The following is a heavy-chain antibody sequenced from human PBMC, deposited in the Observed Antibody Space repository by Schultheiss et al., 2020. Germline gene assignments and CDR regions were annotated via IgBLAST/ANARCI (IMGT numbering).Heavy chain of an antibody. CDR2: INHSGST. J-gene: IGHJ4*02. V-gene: IGHV4-34*01. CDR1: GGSFSGYY. CDR3: AKDRSLAVAGSNFFDY. D-gene: IGHD6-19*01. Sequence: QTLSLTCAVYGGSFSGYYWSWIRQPPGKGLEWIGEINHSGSTNYNPSLKSRVTISVDTSKNQFSLKLSSVTAADTAVYYCAKDRSLAVAGSNFFDYWGQGTLVTVSS.